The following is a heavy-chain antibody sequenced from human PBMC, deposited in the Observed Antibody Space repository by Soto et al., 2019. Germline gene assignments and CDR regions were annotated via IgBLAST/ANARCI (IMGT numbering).Heavy chain of an antibody. CDR1: GFTFSSYA. Sequence: LTLYCAAYGFTFSSYAMSWVRQSPGQGLEWVSAISGSGGSTYYADSVKGRFTISRDNSKNTLYLQMNSLRAEDTAVYYCAVFWVPAGAIDDDNWFDTWGQGTLVTVSS. J-gene: IGHJ5*02. D-gene: IGHD3-3*01. V-gene: IGHV3-23*01. CDR2: ISGSGGST. CDR3: AVFWVPAGAIDDDNWFDT.